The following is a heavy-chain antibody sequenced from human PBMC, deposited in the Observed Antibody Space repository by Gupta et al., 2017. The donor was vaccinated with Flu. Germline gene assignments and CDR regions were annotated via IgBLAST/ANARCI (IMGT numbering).Heavy chain of an antibody. CDR2: INHSGST. Sequence: QVQLQQWGAGLLKPSETLSLTCAVYGGSFSGYYWSWIRQPPGKGLEWIGEINHSGSTNYNPSLKSRVTISVDTSKNQFSLKLSSVTAADAAVYYCARRIQLWLNGFDYWGQGTLVTVSS. J-gene: IGHJ4*02. CDR1: GGSFSGYY. CDR3: ARRIQLWLNGFDY. V-gene: IGHV4-34*01. D-gene: IGHD5-18*01.